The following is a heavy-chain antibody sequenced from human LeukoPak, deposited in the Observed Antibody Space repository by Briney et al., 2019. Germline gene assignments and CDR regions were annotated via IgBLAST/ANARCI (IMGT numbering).Heavy chain of an antibody. CDR1: GGSISSSSYY. CDR2: IYYSGST. V-gene: IGHV4-39*07. Sequence: SETLSLTCTVSGGSISSSSYYWGWIRQPPGKGLEYIGSIYYSGSTYYNPSLKSRVTISVDTSRNQFSLKLSSVTAADTAVYYCARLGSGTYFHYFDYWGQGTLVTVSS. J-gene: IGHJ4*02. D-gene: IGHD3-10*01. CDR3: ARLGSGTYFHYFDY.